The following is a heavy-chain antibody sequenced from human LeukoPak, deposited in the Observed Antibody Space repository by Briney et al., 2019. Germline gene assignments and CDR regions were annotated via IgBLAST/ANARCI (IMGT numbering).Heavy chain of an antibody. J-gene: IGHJ1*01. CDR1: GFILSDYN. Sequence: GGSLRLSCAASGFILSDYNMHWVRQAPGKGLEWVAVISYDGSNKYYADSVKGRFTISRDNAKNSLYLQMNSLRAEDTAVYYCTSYRAEYFQHWGQGTLVTVSS. CDR2: ISYDGSNK. CDR3: TSYRAEYFQH. V-gene: IGHV3-30*04.